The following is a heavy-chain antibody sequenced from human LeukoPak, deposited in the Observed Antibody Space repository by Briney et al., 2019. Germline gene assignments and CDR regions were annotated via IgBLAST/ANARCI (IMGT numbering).Heavy chain of an antibody. V-gene: IGHV4-59*01. CDR2: IYYSGGT. Sequence: SETLSLTCTVSGGSISSYYWSWIRQPPGKGLEWIGYIYYSGGTNYNPSLKSRVTISVDTSKNQFSLKLSSVTAADTAVYYCARSLGYNWFDPWGQGTLVTVSS. J-gene: IGHJ5*02. D-gene: IGHD3-16*01. CDR3: ARSLGYNWFDP. CDR1: GGSISSYY.